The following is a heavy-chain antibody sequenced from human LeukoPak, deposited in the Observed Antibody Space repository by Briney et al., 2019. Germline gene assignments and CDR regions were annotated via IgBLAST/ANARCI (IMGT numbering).Heavy chain of an antibody. CDR3: ARSNGDLYPPYYYYYYMDV. V-gene: IGHV1-8*03. D-gene: IGHD4-17*01. Sequence: ASVKVSCKASGYTFTSYDINWVRQATGQGLEWMGWMNPNSGNTGYAQKFQGRATITRNTSISTAYMELSSLRSEDTAVYYCARSNGDLYPPYYYYYYMDVWGKGTTVTVSS. J-gene: IGHJ6*03. CDR1: GYTFTSYD. CDR2: MNPNSGNT.